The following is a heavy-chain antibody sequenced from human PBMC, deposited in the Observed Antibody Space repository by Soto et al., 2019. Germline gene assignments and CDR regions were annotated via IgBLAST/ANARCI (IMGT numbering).Heavy chain of an antibody. J-gene: IGHJ3*02. CDR3: AREYYYGSGTDAFDI. Sequence: ASVKVSCKASGYTFTSYYMHWVRQAPGQGLEWMGIINPSGGSTSYAQKFQGRVTMTRDTSTSTVYIELSSLRSEDTAVYYCAREYYYGSGTDAFDIWGQGTMVTVSS. D-gene: IGHD3-10*01. CDR1: GYTFTSYY. V-gene: IGHV1-46*01. CDR2: INPSGGST.